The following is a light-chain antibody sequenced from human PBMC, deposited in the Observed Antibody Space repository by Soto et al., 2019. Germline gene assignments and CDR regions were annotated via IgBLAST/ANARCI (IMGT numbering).Light chain of an antibody. J-gene: IGKJ1*01. CDR1: QSISGY. CDR2: AAS. V-gene: IGKV1-39*01. CDR3: QQSDSMPWT. Sequence: DIQMTQSPSSLSAPVGDRVTITCRASQSISGYLNWYQKKSGQAPRLLMYAASSLQSGVPSRFSGSGSGADFTLTISSLQPEDSATYYCQQSDSMPWTFGQGTKVDIK.